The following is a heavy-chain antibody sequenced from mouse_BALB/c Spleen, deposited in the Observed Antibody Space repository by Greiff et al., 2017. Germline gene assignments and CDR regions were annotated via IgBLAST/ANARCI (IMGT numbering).Heavy chain of an antibody. CDR2: ISSGGSYT. V-gene: IGHV5-6-4*01. CDR1: GFTFSSYT. J-gene: IGHJ4*01. CDR3: TRVMITENYYAMDY. D-gene: IGHD2-4*01. Sequence: EVKLVESGGGLVKPGGSLKLSCAASGFTFSSYTMSWVRQTPEQRLEWVATISSGGSYTYYPDSVKGRFTISRDNAKNTLYLQMSSLKSEDTAMYYCTRVMITENYYAMDYWGQGTSVTVSS.